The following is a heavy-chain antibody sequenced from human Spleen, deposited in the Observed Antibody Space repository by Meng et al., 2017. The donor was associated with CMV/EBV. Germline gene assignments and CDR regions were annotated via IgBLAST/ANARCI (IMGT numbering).Heavy chain of an antibody. CDR1: GYSFTSYW. D-gene: IGHD1-1*01. Sequence: KVSCKGSGYSFTSYWIGWVRQMPGKGLEWMGIIFPDDSETKYSPSFQGQVTISADKSISTAYLQWSSLRASDTAMYYCARHRGYSHYDAMDVWGQGTTVTVSS. CDR3: ARHRGYSHYDAMDV. V-gene: IGHV5-51*01. J-gene: IGHJ6*02. CDR2: IFPDDSET.